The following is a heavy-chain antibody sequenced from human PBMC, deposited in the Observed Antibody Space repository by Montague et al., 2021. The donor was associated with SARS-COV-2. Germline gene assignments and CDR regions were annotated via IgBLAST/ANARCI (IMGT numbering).Heavy chain of an antibody. V-gene: IGHV4-59*01. Sequence: SETLSLTCTVSGASNEGNHWTWVRQNPGHGLESIGHIGSTNYNPSLESRISTSVDTSKSQFSLNLASVTAADSAIYYCAMLYGGGGGRGYWDQGTLVTVSS. CDR1: GASNEGNH. CDR3: AMLYGGGGGRGY. CDR2: IGST. D-gene: IGHD4-23*01. J-gene: IGHJ4*02.